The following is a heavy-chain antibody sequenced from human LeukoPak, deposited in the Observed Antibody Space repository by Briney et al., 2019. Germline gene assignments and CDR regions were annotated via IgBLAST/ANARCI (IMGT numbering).Heavy chain of an antibody. V-gene: IGHV6-1*01. D-gene: IGHD6-6*01. J-gene: IGHJ6*03. Sequence: SQTLSLTCAISGDSVSRNTAGWNWIRQSPSRGLEWLGRTYYRSRWYSDFAPSVRNRITINPDTSKNQFSLQLNSVTPEDTAVYYCVNTFLSSSSYHYYMDVWGKGTTVTVSS. CDR1: GDSVSRNTAG. CDR2: TYYRSRWYS. CDR3: VNTFLSSSSYHYYMDV.